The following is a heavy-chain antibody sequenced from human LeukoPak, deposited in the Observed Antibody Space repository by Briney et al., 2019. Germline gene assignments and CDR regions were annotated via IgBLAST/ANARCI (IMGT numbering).Heavy chain of an antibody. Sequence: GASVKVSCKASGYTFTSYGISWVRQAPGQGLEWMGWISAYNGNTNYAQKFQGRVTITRDTSASTAYMELSSLRSEDTAVYYCAGSVVAATQIGFDYWGQGTLVTVSS. D-gene: IGHD2-15*01. V-gene: IGHV1-18*01. CDR1: GYTFTSYG. CDR2: ISAYNGNT. CDR3: AGSVVAATQIGFDY. J-gene: IGHJ4*02.